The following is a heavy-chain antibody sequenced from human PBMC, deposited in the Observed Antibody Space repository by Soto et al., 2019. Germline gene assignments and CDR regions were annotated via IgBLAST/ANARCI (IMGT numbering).Heavy chain of an antibody. Sequence: GASVKVSCKASGGTFSSYAISWVRQAPGQELEWMGGIIPIFGTANYAQKFQGRVTITADESTSTAYMELSSLRSEDTAVYYCARELELEPGFFDYWGQGTLVTVSS. V-gene: IGHV1-69*13. CDR3: ARELELEPGFFDY. D-gene: IGHD1-1*01. J-gene: IGHJ4*02. CDR2: IIPIFGTA. CDR1: GGTFSSYA.